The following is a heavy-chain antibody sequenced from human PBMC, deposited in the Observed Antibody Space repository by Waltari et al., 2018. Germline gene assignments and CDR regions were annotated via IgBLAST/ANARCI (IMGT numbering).Heavy chain of an antibody. CDR1: GFSFNNFA. Sequence: EVQLLESGGDLVQIGGSLRLSCKVSGFSFNNFAMTWVRQAPGSGREGVVSSSGSGGTLNAADSLKGRFTISRDNSKNTLYLQMTDLRVEDTATYYCAKARRIVGVGYVDYWGQGVLVTVSS. CDR3: AKARRIVGVGYVDY. J-gene: IGHJ4*02. CDR2: SSGSGGTL. V-gene: IGHV3-23*01. D-gene: IGHD1-26*01.